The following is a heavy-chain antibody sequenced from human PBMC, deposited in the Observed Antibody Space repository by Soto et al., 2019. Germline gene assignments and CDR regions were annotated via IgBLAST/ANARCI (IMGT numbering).Heavy chain of an antibody. CDR1: LWTFLSYA. CDR2: IIPIFGTA. J-gene: IGHJ3*02. V-gene: IGHV1-69*06. CDR3: ARVGKLMQLGAFDI. D-gene: IGHD1-1*01. Sequence: VKVSCKASLWTFLSYASSGVRQPRCQGLEWMGGIIPIFGTANYEQTFQGRVTITADKSTSTAYMELSSLRSEDTAVYYCARVGKLMQLGAFDIWGQGTMVTVSS.